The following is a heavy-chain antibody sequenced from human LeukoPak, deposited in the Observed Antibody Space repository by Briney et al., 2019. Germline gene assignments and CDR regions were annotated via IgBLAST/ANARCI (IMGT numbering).Heavy chain of an antibody. D-gene: IGHD3-22*01. J-gene: IGHJ4*02. CDR1: GGSISSSSYY. CDR3: ARQAYYYDSSGYHFDY. CDR2: IYYSGST. Sequence: PSETLSLTCTVSGGSISSSSYYWGWIRQPPGKGLEWIGSIYYSGSTYYNPSLKSQVTISVDTSKNQFSLKLSSVTAADTAVYYCARQAYYYDSSGYHFDYWGQGTLVTVSS. V-gene: IGHV4-39*01.